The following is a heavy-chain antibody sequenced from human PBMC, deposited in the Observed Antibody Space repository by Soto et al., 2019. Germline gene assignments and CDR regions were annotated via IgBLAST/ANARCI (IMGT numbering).Heavy chain of an antibody. J-gene: IGHJ6*02. Sequence: LTYSYVSSGFTFSNYGMLWFRQAPGKGLEWVAILWYDGSKEYYSDSVKGRFTISRDNSKNTLYLQMNSLRVEDTAVYYCAREGGLLAFYYYGMDVWGQGT. CDR3: AREGGLLAFYYYGMDV. CDR2: LWYDGSKE. V-gene: IGHV3-33*01. CDR1: GFTFSNYG. D-gene: IGHD3-16*01.